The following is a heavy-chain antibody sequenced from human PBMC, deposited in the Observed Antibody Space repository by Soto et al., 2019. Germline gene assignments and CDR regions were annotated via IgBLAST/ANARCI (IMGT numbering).Heavy chain of an antibody. D-gene: IGHD3-10*01. V-gene: IGHV1-2*04. J-gene: IGHJ6*02. CDR2: INPNSGGT. CDR3: ARDRSGGSGSYYTDGMDV. CDR1: GYTFTGYY. Sequence: QVQLVQSGAEVKKPGASVKVSCKASGYTFTGYYMHWVRQAPGHGLEWMGWINPNSGGTNYAQKFQGWVTMTRDTSISTAYMELSRLRSDDTAVYYCARDRSGGSGSYYTDGMDVWGQGTTVTVSS.